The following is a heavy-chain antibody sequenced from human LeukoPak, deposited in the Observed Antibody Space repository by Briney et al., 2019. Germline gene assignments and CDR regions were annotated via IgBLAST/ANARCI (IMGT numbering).Heavy chain of an antibody. CDR1: GYSFTSYA. J-gene: IGHJ6*02. Sequence: ASVKVSCKASGYSFTSYAVHWVRQAPGQGLEWMGWINTDTGNPTYAQGFTGRFVFPLDTSVSTAYMQISSLKAEDTAVYYCARSYGMDVWGQGTTVTVSS. CDR3: ARSYGMDV. V-gene: IGHV7-4-1*02. CDR2: INTDTGNP.